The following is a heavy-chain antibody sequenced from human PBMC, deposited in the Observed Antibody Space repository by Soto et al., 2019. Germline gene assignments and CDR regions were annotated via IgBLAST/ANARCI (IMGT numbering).Heavy chain of an antibody. J-gene: IGHJ4*02. V-gene: IGHV1-18*01. D-gene: IGHD3-10*01. CDR2: ISAYNGNT. CDR3: ERNMFFYYGWGSYYPKTFDY. Sequence: ASVKVSCKASGYTFTSYGISWVRQAPGQGLEWMGWISAYNGNTNYAQKLQGRVTMTTDTSTSTAYMELRSLRSDDTAVYYCERNMFFYYGWGSYYPKTFDYGGQGTLVTVSS. CDR1: GYTFTSYG.